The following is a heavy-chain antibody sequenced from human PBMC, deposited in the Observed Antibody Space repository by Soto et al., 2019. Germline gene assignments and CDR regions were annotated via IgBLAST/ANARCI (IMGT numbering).Heavy chain of an antibody. CDR3: ARDGLIFSGPYRPSRFDY. V-gene: IGHV3-7*03. Sequence: EVQLVESGGTLVQPGRSLRLSCAASGFKFSNYWMSWVRQAPGKGLEWVGNIKHDTSEAHYADSVKGRFTITRDNIKNFLFLQMNGLRADDTASYYCARDGLIFSGPYRPSRFDYWGLGTLVTVSS. CDR2: IKHDTSEA. CDR1: GFKFSNYW. D-gene: IGHD3-16*02. J-gene: IGHJ4*02.